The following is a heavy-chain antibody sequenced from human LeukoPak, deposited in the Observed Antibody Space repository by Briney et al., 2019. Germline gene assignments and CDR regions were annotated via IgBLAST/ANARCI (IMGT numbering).Heavy chain of an antibody. J-gene: IGHJ4*02. V-gene: IGHV4-4*09. D-gene: IGHD1-7*01. CDR1: GGSISSYY. Sequence: PSETLSLNCTVSGGSISSYYWSWIRQPPGKGLEWIGYIYTSGSTNYNPSLKSRVTKSVDTSKNQLSLKLSSVTAADTAVYYSARGNWNFSLAYYFDYWGQGTLVTVSS. CDR2: IYTSGST. CDR3: ARGNWNFSLAYYFDY.